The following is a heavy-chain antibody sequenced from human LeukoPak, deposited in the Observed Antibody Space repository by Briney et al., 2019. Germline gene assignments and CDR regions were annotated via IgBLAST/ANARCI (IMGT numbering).Heavy chain of an antibody. Sequence: GGSLRLSCAASGFTFSSYSMNWVRQAPGKGLEWVSYISSSSSTIYYADSVKGRFTISRDNAKNSLYLQMNSLRAEDTAVYYCASLIVAISPTFDYWGQGTLVTVSS. CDR2: ISSSSSTI. CDR1: GFTFSSYS. J-gene: IGHJ4*02. V-gene: IGHV3-48*04. D-gene: IGHD5-12*01. CDR3: ASLIVAISPTFDY.